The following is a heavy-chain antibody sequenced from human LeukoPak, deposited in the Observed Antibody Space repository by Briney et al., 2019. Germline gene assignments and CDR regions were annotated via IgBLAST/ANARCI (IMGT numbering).Heavy chain of an antibody. CDR3: ARYTGTNWGYSFDY. J-gene: IGHJ4*02. D-gene: IGHD7-27*01. CDR2: IHQSGMT. V-gene: IGHV4-38-2*01. CDR1: GYSISSGYY. Sequence: SETLSLTCAVSGYSISSGYYWSWIRQPPGKGLEWIATIHQSGMTYYNPSLKSRVTISVDTSKNQFSLKLTSVTAAGTAVYYCARYTGTNWGYSFDYWGQGTLVTISS.